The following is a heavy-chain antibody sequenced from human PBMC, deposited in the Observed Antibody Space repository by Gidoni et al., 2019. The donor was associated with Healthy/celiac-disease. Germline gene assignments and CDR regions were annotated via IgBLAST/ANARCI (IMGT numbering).Heavy chain of an antibody. CDR2: TYYRSKWYN. V-gene: IGHV6-1*01. D-gene: IGHD3-10*01. CDR1: GDSVSSHSAA. J-gene: IGHJ4*02. Sequence: QVQLQQSGPGLVKPSQTLSLTCAISGDSVSSHSAAWHWIRQSPSRGLEWLGRTYYRSKWYNDYALSVKSRITINPDTSKNQFSLQLNSVTPEDTAVYYCARWAWGVRGAMGVTGGFDYWGQGTLVTVSS. CDR3: ARWAWGVRGAMGVTGGFDY.